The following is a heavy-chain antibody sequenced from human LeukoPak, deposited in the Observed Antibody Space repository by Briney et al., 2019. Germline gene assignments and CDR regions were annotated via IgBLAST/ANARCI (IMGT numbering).Heavy chain of an antibody. V-gene: IGHV3-48*01. CDR1: GFIFRSYS. CDR2: ISSDSIIT. Sequence: PGGSLRLSCAASGFIFRSYSMNWVRQAPGKGLEWISYISSDSIITFYADSVKGRFTISRDNARNSLYLQMNSLRAEDSAVYYCATNGRYPPIAVAGLFDEWGQGTLVTVSS. J-gene: IGHJ4*02. CDR3: ATNGRYPPIAVAGLFDE. D-gene: IGHD6-19*01.